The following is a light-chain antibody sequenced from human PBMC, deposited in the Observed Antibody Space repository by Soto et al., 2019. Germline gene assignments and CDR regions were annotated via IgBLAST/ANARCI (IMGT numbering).Light chain of an antibody. V-gene: IGLV8-61*01. CDR1: SGSVSTSYY. CDR3: VLYMGSGIWV. Sequence: QTVVTQEPSFSVSPGRTVTLTCGLSSGSVSTSYYPSWYQQTPGQAPRTLIYNTNIRSSGVPDRFSGSILGNKAALTITGAHADDESDYYCVLYMGSGIWVFGGGTKLTVL. J-gene: IGLJ3*02. CDR2: NTN.